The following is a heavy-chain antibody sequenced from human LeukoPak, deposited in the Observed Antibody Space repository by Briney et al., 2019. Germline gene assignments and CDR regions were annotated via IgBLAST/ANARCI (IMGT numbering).Heavy chain of an antibody. CDR2: IYYSGST. V-gene: IGHV4-39*07. Sequence: SETLSLTCTVPGGSISSSSNYWGWIRQPPGKGLEWIGSIYYSGSTYYNPSLKSRVTISVDTSKNQFSLRLSSVTAADTAVYYCARVTGYVMEDYFDYWGQGTLVTVSS. CDR1: GGSISSSSNY. CDR3: ARVTGYVMEDYFDY. J-gene: IGHJ4*02. D-gene: IGHD6-13*01.